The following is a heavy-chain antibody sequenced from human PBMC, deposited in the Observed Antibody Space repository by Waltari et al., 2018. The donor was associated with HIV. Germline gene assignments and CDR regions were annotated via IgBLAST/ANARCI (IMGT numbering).Heavy chain of an antibody. CDR2: TMYSGST. J-gene: IGHJ5*01. D-gene: IGHD3-10*01. CDR3: ARHDGTSYYFGSDMNPRPFSFWFAS. Sequence: QLLLQESGPGLVRPSETLSLTCTVTGPSISSRRSYWGRVRQPQGKGLEWIVSTMYSGSTYNNPSLKSRVAISVDTSRNQFSLNLTSVTAADTALYYCARHDGTSYYFGSDMNPRPFSFWFASWGQGILVTVSS. CDR1: GPSISSRRSY. V-gene: IGHV4-39*01.